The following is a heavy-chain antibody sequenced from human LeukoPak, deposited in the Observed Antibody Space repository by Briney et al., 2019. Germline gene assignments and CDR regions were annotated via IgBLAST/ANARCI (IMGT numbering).Heavy chain of an antibody. CDR1: GYTFTGPY. Sequence: ASVKVSCKGSGYTFTGPYIHWVRQAPGQGLEWMGWINPNSGGTKYAQKFQGRVTMTRDTSISTVYMELGGLRSDDTAVFYCARDYYDSSGLGAFDIWGQGTMVTVSS. V-gene: IGHV1-2*02. CDR2: INPNSGGT. D-gene: IGHD3-22*01. J-gene: IGHJ3*02. CDR3: ARDYYDSSGLGAFDI.